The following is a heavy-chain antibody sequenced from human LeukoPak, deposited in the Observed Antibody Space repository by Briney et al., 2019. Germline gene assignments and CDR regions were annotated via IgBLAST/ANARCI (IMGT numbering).Heavy chain of an antibody. CDR3: ARSPAENWFDP. V-gene: IGHV3-74*01. CDR1: GLTFSGLW. D-gene: IGHD2-2*01. J-gene: IGHJ5*02. Sequence: GGSLRLSCAASGLTFSGLWMHWVRQAPGKGLVWVSRINSDGSSTGYADSVKGRFSISRDNAKNTPYLQMDSLRAEDTAVYYCARSPAENWFDPWGQGTLVTVSS. CDR2: INSDGSST.